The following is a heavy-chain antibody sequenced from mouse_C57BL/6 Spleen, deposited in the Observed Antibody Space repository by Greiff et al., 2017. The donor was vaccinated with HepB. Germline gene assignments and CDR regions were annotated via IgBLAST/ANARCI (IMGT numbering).Heavy chain of an antibody. CDR2: IDPSDSYT. CDR1: GYTFTSYW. Sequence: QVQLQQPGAELVMPGASVKLSCKASGYTFTSYWMHWVKQRPGQGLEWIGEIDPSDSYTNYNQKFKGKSTLTVDKASSTAYMQLSSLTSENSAVYYCAGGSSDGYFDVWGTGTTVTVSS. CDR3: AGGSSDGYFDV. J-gene: IGHJ1*03. V-gene: IGHV1-69*01. D-gene: IGHD1-1*01.